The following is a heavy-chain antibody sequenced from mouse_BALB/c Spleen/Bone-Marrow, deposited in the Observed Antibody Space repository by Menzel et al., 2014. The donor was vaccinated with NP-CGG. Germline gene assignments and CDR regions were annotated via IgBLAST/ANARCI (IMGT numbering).Heavy chain of an antibody. Sequence: EVQLQQSGPELVKPGASVKISCKASGYSFTGYYMHWVKQSHVKSLEWIGRINPYNGATSYNQNFKDKASLTVDKSSSTAYMELHSLTSEDSAVYYCARGYGNYDYWYFDVWGAGTTVTFSS. CDR1: GYSFTGYY. CDR3: ARGYGNYDYWYFDV. CDR2: INPYNGAT. D-gene: IGHD2-1*01. V-gene: IGHV1-26*01. J-gene: IGHJ1*01.